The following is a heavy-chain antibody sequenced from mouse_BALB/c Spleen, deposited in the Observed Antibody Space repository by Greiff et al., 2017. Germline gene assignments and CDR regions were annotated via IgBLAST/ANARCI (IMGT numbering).Heavy chain of an antibody. V-gene: IGHV2-9*02. CDR1: GFSLTSYG. D-gene: IGHD1-2*01. J-gene: IGHJ2*01. CDR3: ATFYYGHLHFDY. Sequence: VQRVESGPGLVAPSQSLSITCTVSGFSLTSYGVHWVRQPPGKGLEWLGVIWAGGSTNYNSALMSRLSISKDNSKSQVFLKMNSLQTDDTAMYYCATFYYGHLHFDYWGQGTTLTVSS. CDR2: IWAGGST.